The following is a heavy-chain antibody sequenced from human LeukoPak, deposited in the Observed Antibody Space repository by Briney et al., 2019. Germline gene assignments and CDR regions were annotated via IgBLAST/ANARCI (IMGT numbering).Heavy chain of an antibody. CDR1: GYTFTNYG. Sequence: ASVKVSCKASGYTFTNYGITWVRQAPGQGLEWMGWISAYNVNTNYAQKLQGRVSMTTDTSTSTAYMELRSLRSDDTAVYYCARRILWFGDLYYFDYWGQGTLVTVSS. CDR2: ISAYNVNT. D-gene: IGHD3-10*01. J-gene: IGHJ4*02. CDR3: ARRILWFGDLYYFDY. V-gene: IGHV1-18*01.